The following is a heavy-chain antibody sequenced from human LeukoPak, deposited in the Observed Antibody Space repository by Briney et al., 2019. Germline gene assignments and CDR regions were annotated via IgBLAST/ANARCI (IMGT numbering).Heavy chain of an antibody. CDR3: ARDIGALRIQVPPDAFDI. J-gene: IGHJ3*02. V-gene: IGHV7-4-1*02. CDR2: INTNTGNP. D-gene: IGHD5-18*01. Sequence: ASVKVSCKASGYTFTSYGMNWVRQAPGQGLEWMGWINTNTGNPTYAQGFTGRFVFSLDTSVSTAYLQISSLKAEDTAAYYCARDIGALRIQVPPDAFDIWGQGTMVTVSS. CDR1: GYTFTSYG.